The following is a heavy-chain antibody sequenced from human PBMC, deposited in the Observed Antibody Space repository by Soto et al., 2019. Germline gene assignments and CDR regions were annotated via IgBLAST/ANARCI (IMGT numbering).Heavy chain of an antibody. J-gene: IGHJ5*02. Sequence: VQLEQSGAEVKGPGASVKVSCKASGYTFTNYYMHWVRQAPGQGLEWMGWMNPRSGGTKYAQACQDRVTMTRDASISTAYMAVTSLRHGDTAVYFCARSDDSTSYPLDLWGPGALVTDSS. CDR3: ARSDDSTSYPLDL. V-gene: IGHV1-2*02. CDR2: MNPRSGGT. D-gene: IGHD4-4*01. CDR1: GYTFTNYY.